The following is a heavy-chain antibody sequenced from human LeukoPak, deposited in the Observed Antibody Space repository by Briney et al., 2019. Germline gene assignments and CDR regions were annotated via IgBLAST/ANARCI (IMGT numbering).Heavy chain of an antibody. CDR2: IYYSGST. D-gene: IGHD3-10*01. V-gene: IGHV4-59*01. J-gene: IGHJ4*02. CDR1: GGSISSYY. CDR3: GTVGGSGSYLAY. Sequence: SETLSLTCTVSGGSISSYYWSWIRQPPGKGLEWIGYIYYSGSTNYNPSLKSRVTISVDTPKNQFSLKLCSVTAADAAVYYCGTVGGSGSYLAYWGQGTLVTVSS.